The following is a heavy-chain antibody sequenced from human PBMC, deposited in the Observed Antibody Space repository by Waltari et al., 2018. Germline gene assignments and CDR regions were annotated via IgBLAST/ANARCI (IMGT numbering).Heavy chain of an antibody. CDR1: GGSISSYY. Sequence: QVQLQESGPGLVKPSETLSLTCTVSGGSISSYYWSWIRQPPGKGLEWIGYIYYSGITNYNPSLKSRVTISVDTSKNQFSLKLSSVTAADTAVYYCARQTAVAARPGWFDPWGQGTLVTVSS. J-gene: IGHJ5*02. V-gene: IGHV4-59*08. D-gene: IGHD6-6*01. CDR2: IYYSGIT. CDR3: ARQTAVAARPGWFDP.